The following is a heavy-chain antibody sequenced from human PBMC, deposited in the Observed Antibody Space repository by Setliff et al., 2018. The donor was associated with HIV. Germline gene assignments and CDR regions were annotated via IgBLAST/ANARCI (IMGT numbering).Heavy chain of an antibody. CDR1: GYSISTAYY. CDR3: ARQGAGYYYDSSDYYTGNGFDM. D-gene: IGHD3-22*01. V-gene: IGHV4-38-2*01. J-gene: IGHJ3*02. Sequence: NPSETLSLTCAVSGYSISTAYYWAWIRQSPGKGLEWIGGFHHSGSAHYNPSLKSRVTISGQTSKSQFSLTLTSVTAADTAIYYCARQGAGYYYDSSDYYTGNGFDMWGQGTMVTVSS. CDR2: FHHSGSA.